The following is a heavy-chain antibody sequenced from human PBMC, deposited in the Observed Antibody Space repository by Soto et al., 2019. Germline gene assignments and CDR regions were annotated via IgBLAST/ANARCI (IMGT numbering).Heavy chain of an antibody. D-gene: IGHD3-3*01. CDR3: ARDQDVDFWSCYLRADAFDI. J-gene: IGHJ3*02. V-gene: IGHV3-33*01. CDR1: GFTFSSYG. Sequence: QVQLVESGGGVVQPGRSLRLSCAASGFTFSSYGMHWVRQAPGKGLEWVAVIWYDGSNKYYADSVKGRFTISRDNSKNTLYLQMNSLRAEDTAVDYCARDQDVDFWSCYLRADAFDIWGQGTMVTVSS. CDR2: IWYDGSNK.